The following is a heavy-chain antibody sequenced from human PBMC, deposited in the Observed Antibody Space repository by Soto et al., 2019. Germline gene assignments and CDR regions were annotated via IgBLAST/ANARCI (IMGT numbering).Heavy chain of an antibody. CDR1: GFTFSDHF. CDR2: IRNKGSSYST. Sequence: EVQLVESGGGLVQPGGSLRVSCAASGFTFSDHFMDWVRQAPGKGLEWIGRIRNKGSSYSTEYAASAEGRFTISRDDSSNSLSLQMNSLKIEDTAVYYCTRDYNWANDYWGQGTLVTVSS. J-gene: IGHJ4*02. CDR3: TRDYNWANDY. D-gene: IGHD1-20*01. V-gene: IGHV3-72*01.